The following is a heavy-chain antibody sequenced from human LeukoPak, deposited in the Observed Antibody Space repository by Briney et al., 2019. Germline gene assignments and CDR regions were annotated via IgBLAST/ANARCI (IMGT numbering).Heavy chain of an antibody. Sequence: GGSLRLSCAASGFTFSSYGMSWVRQAPGKGLEWVSYISGSSSDRYYADSVKGRFTISRDNAKNSLYLQMNSLRAEDTAVYYCARAGGYDFLASMDVWGKGTTLSVSS. D-gene: IGHD3-3*01. V-gene: IGHV3-48*01. CDR1: GFTFSSYG. CDR2: ISGSSSDR. CDR3: ARAGGYDFLASMDV. J-gene: IGHJ6*03.